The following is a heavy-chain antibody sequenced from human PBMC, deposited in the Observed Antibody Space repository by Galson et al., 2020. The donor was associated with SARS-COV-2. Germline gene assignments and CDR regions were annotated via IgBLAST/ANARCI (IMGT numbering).Heavy chain of an antibody. J-gene: IGHJ4*02. CDR2: INGAGGTT. CDR3: AKDQGNDYGDQLDY. Sequence: GESLKISCVASGFTFSRSAMSWVRQAPGKGLEWVSSINGAGGTTYYADSVRGRFSISRDNSKNTLYVRMNSLRAEDTAVYYCAKDQGNDYGDQLDYWGQGTLVTVSS. CDR1: GFTFSRSA. V-gene: IGHV3-23*01. D-gene: IGHD4-17*01.